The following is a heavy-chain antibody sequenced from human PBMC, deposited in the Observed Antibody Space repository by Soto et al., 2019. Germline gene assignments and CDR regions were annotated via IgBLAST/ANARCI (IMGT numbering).Heavy chain of an antibody. Sequence: QVQLVESGGGVVQPGRSLRLSCAASGFTFSSYAMHWVRQAPGKGLEWVAVISYDGSNKYYADSVKGRFTISRDNSKNTLYLHMNSLRAEDTAVYYCARASLEWLLSYWGQGTLVTVSS. CDR1: GFTFSSYA. D-gene: IGHD3-3*02. J-gene: IGHJ4*02. CDR3: ARASLEWLLSY. CDR2: ISYDGSNK. V-gene: IGHV3-30-3*01.